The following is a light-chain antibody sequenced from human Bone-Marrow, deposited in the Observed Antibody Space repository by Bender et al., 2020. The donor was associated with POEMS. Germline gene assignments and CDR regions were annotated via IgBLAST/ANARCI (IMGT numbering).Light chain of an antibody. V-gene: IGLV1-40*01. CDR3: QSYDSNLSGYL. J-gene: IGLJ2*01. Sequence: QSVLTQPPSVSGAPGQRVTISCTGSSSNTGSGYDINWYQHLPGTAPKLLIYGNTNRPSGVPERFSASKSGTSASLAITGLQPEDEADYYCQSYDSNLSGYLFGGGTKLTVL. CDR2: GNT. CDR1: SSNTGSGYD.